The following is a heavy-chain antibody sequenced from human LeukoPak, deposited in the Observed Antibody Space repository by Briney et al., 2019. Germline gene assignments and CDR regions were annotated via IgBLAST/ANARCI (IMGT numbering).Heavy chain of an antibody. V-gene: IGHV3-23*01. J-gene: IGHJ4*02. D-gene: IGHD3-10*01. Sequence: GGSLRLSCAASGFTFSSYAMSWVRQAPGKGLEWVSAISGSGGSTYYGDSVKGRFTISRDNAKNSLFLQMNSLRAEDTAVYYCAKDRAGSSGTRRGIDYWGQGTLVTVSS. CDR1: GFTFSSYA. CDR2: ISGSGGST. CDR3: AKDRAGSSGTRRGIDY.